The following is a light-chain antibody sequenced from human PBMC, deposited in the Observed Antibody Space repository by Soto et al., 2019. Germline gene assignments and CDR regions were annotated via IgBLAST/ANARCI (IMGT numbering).Light chain of an antibody. CDR1: QDINSY. Sequence: DVQMTQSPSSLYASVGDRVTITCRASQDINSYLDWYQHKPGNAPKSLIYDASSLQTGVTSRFSGSVSETDFTLTISNLQPEDSATYYCEQYYIYPLSFGGGTKVEIK. J-gene: IGKJ4*01. CDR2: DAS. V-gene: IGKV1D-16*01. CDR3: EQYYIYPLS.